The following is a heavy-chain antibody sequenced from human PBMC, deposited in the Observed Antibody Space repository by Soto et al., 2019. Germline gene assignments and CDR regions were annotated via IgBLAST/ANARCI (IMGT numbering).Heavy chain of an antibody. D-gene: IGHD4-17*01. CDR1: GFSVSSNY. J-gene: IGHJ6*02. CDR2: IYGGGST. V-gene: IGHV3-53*01. Sequence: PGGSLRLSCAASGFSVSSNYMSWVRQAPGKGLEWVSVIYGGGSTFYADSVKGRFTISRDDFKNTLYLQMNNLRAEDTAVYYCARETPVAQPAPYYYYAMDVWGQGTPVTVSS. CDR3: ARETPVAQPAPYYYYAMDV.